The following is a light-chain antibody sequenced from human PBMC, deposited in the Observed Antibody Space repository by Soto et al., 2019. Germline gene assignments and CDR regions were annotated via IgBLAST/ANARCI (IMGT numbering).Light chain of an antibody. CDR3: HQYGSSPLWT. V-gene: IGKV3-20*01. J-gene: IGKJ1*01. CDR2: GAS. Sequence: IVLTQSPGTLSLSPGERATLSCRASQSVSSSYLAWYQQKPGQAPRLLMYGASSRDTGIPDRFSGSGSGTDFTLTISRLEPEDFAVYYCHQYGSSPLWTFGQGTKLEIK. CDR1: QSVSSSY.